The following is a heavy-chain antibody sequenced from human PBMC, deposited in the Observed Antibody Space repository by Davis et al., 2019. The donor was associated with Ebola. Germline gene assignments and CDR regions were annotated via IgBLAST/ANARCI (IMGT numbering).Heavy chain of an antibody. V-gene: IGHV1-8*01. CDR1: GYTFTSYD. J-gene: IGHJ4*02. D-gene: IGHD2-15*01. CDR2: MNPNSGNT. Sequence: ASVKVSCKASGYTFTSYDINWVRQATGQGLEWMGWMNPNSGNTGYAQKFQGRVTMTRNTSISTAYMELSSLRSEDTAVYYCARSRYCSGGSCYAPPNYWGQGTLVTVSS. CDR3: ARSRYCSGGSCYAPPNY.